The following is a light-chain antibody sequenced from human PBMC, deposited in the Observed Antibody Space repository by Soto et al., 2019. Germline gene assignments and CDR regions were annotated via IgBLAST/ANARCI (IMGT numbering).Light chain of an antibody. CDR3: QKYNSYTDT. CDR1: QSVGMW. V-gene: IGKV1-5*03. CDR2: GAS. Sequence: DIELTQSPSTLSASVGDRVSITCRASQSVGMWLACYQQNRGTAPKLLIVGASTLETDVPSRFSGGGSGAEFTLTITTLQPDDFANYFCQKYNSYTDTFGQGTLLEIK. J-gene: IGKJ2*01.